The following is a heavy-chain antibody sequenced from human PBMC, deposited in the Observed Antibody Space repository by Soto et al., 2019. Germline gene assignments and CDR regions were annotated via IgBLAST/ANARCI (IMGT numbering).Heavy chain of an antibody. D-gene: IGHD3-9*01. CDR1: DDSINSDKYY. CDR2: IYYRGNA. Sequence: QLQLQESGPGLVKPSETLSLTCSVSDDSINSDKYYWGWIRQPPGKGLEWIGSIYYRGNAYYNPSLQTRVTISLDKSKGQFSLKLNSVTAAVSAVYFCARLEGLATISYYFDFWGPGALVTVSS. J-gene: IGHJ4*02. V-gene: IGHV4-39*01. CDR3: ARLEGLATISYYFDF.